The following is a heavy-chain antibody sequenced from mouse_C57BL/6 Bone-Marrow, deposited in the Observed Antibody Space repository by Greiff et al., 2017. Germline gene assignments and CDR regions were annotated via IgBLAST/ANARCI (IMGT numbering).Heavy chain of an antibody. CDR3: ATDGYDYYAMDY. D-gene: IGHD2-2*01. Sequence: QVQLQQPGAELVRPGTSVKLSCKASGYTFTSYWMHWVKQRPGQGLEWIGVIDPSDSYTNYNQKFKGKATLTVDTSSSTAYMQLSSLTSEDYAVYYCATDGYDYYAMDYWGQGTSVTVAS. V-gene: IGHV1-59*01. CDR2: IDPSDSYT. CDR1: GYTFTSYW. J-gene: IGHJ4*01.